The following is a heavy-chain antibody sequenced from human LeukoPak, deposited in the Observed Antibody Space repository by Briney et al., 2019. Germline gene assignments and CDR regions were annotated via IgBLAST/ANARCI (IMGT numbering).Heavy chain of an antibody. CDR1: GGSFSGYY. CDR3: ARHALVRGRVRYYYYYMDV. J-gene: IGHJ6*03. D-gene: IGHD3-10*01. V-gene: IGHV4-34*01. Sequence: SETLSLTCAVYGGSFSGYYWSWIRQPPGKGLEWIGEINHRGSTNYNPSLKSRVTISVDTSKNQFSLKLSSVTAADTAVYYCARHALVRGRVRYYYYYMDVWGKGTTVTISS. CDR2: INHRGST.